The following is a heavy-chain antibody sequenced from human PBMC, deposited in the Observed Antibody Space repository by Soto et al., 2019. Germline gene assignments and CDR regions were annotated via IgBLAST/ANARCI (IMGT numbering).Heavy chain of an antibody. J-gene: IGHJ4*02. CDR3: ARRANFGLDY. V-gene: IGHV4-38-2*01. D-gene: IGHD1-26*01. CDR2: IYHSGST. Sequence: SETLSLTCAVSGYSISTGFNWAWIRQPPGKGLEWIGSIYHSGSTYYNPSLKSRVTISVDTSKNQFSLKLSSVTAADTAVYYCARRANFGLDYWGQGTLVTVSS. CDR1: GYSISTGFN.